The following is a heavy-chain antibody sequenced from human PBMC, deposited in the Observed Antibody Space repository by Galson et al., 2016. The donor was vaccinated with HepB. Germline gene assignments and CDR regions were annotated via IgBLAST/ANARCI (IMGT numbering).Heavy chain of an antibody. CDR2: IYDSGST. D-gene: IGHD3-22*01. Sequence: TLSLTCAVSGGSISSDGYSWSWIRQPPGKGLEWIGYIYDSGSTFYNPSLKSRVTISVDRSKDQFSLRLTSVTAADTAVYYCARADDSSGYYYYWGQGTLVTVSS. J-gene: IGHJ4*02. CDR3: ARADDSSGYYYY. CDR1: GGSISSDGYS. V-gene: IGHV4-30-2*01.